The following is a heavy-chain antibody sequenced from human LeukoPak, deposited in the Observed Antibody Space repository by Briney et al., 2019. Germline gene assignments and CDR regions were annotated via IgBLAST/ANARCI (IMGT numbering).Heavy chain of an antibody. D-gene: IGHD1-26*01. CDR3: ARDLLGVGALGY. V-gene: IGHV3-11*05. J-gene: IGHJ4*02. Sequence: GGSLRLSCAASGFTFSDYYMIFIRQAPGKGLEWVSYISSDSTYTIYADSVEGRFAISRDNPNSSLYLQMNSLTAADTAVYYCARDLLGVGALGYWGQGTLVTVSS. CDR1: GFTFSDYY. CDR2: ISSDSTYT.